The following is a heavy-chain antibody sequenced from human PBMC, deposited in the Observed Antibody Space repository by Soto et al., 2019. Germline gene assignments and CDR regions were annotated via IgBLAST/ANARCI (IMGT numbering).Heavy chain of an antibody. J-gene: IGHJ4*02. V-gene: IGHV4-59*01. Sequence: QVQLQESGPGLVKPSETLSLTCTVSGGSISSYYWSWIRQPPGKGLEWLGYIYYSGSTNYNPSLKSLVTRSVDTSKNQFSLKLSSVTAADTAVYYCARGVWSHYFDYWGQGTMVTVSS. D-gene: IGHD3-16*01. CDR1: GGSISSYY. CDR2: IYYSGST. CDR3: ARGVWSHYFDY.